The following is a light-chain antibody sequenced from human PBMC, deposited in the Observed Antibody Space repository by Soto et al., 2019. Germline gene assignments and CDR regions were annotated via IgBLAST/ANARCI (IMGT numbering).Light chain of an antibody. V-gene: IGLV1-44*01. Sequence: QSLLTQPPSASGTPGHRVTISCSGGSSNIGSNTVNWYQHLPGAAPKLLIYGNDQRPPGVPDRFSGSKSGTSVFLAISGLQSEDEADYYCTAWDDSLRAVLFGGGTKLTVL. CDR3: TAWDDSLRAVL. J-gene: IGLJ2*01. CDR1: SSNIGSNT. CDR2: GND.